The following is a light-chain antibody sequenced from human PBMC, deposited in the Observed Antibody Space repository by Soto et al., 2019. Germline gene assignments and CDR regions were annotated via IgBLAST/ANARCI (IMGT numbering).Light chain of an antibody. CDR3: QQYGSLPAFT. J-gene: IGKJ5*01. CDR1: QSVSSSY. Sequence: EIVLTQSPGTLSLSPGERATLSCRASQSVSSSYLAWYQQKPGQAPRLLIYGASSRATGIPDRFSGSGSGTDFTLTISRLEPEDFSVYYCQQYGSLPAFTSGQGSRL. CDR2: GAS. V-gene: IGKV3-20*01.